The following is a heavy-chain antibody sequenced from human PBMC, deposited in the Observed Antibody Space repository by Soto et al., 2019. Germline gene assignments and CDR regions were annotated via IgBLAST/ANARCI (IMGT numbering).Heavy chain of an antibody. V-gene: IGHV3-73*01. J-gene: IGHJ6*03. CDR3: TRHVGQVGAWYYYYMDV. CDR2: IRSKANSYAT. Sequence: GSLRLSCAASGFTFSGSAMHWVRQASGKGLEWVGRIRSKANSYATAYAASVKGRFTISRDDSKNTAYLQMNSLKTEDTAVYYCTRHVGQVGAWYYYYMDVWGKGTTVTVSS. D-gene: IGHD1-26*01. CDR1: GFTFSGSA.